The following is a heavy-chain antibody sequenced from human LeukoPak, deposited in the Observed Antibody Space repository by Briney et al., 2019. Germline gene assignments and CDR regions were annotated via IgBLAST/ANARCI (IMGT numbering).Heavy chain of an antibody. J-gene: IGHJ5*02. D-gene: IGHD4-17*01. Sequence: PSETLSLTCAVYGGSFSGYYWSWIRQPPGKGLEWIGEINHSGSTNYNPSLKSRVTISVDTSKNQFSLKLSSVTAADTAVYYCARGLREAGWFDPWGQGTLVTVSS. CDR3: ARGLREAGWFDP. CDR1: GGSFSGYY. V-gene: IGHV4-34*01. CDR2: INHSGST.